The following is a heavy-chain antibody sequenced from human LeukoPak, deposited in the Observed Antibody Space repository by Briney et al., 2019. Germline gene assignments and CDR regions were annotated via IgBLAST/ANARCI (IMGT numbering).Heavy chain of an antibody. CDR3: ARDVRDDWYFDL. D-gene: IGHD3-16*01. V-gene: IGHV4-59*01. CDR1: GGSISSYY. CDR2: IYYSGST. J-gene: IGHJ2*01. Sequence: PSESLSLTCTVSGGSISSYYWSWIRQPPGKGLEWIGYIYYSGSTNYNPSLKSRVTISVDTSKNQFSLKLSSVTAADTAVYYCARDVRDDWYFDLWGRGTLVTVSS.